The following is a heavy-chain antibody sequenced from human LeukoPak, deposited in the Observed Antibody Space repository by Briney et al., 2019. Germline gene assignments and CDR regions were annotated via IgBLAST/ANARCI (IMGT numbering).Heavy chain of an antibody. V-gene: IGHV7-4-1*02. D-gene: IGHD3-10*01. CDR1: GYTFTSYA. Sequence: ASVKVSCKASGYTFTSYAMNWVRQAPGQGLEWMGWINTNTGNPTYAQGFTGRFVFSLDTSVSTAYLQISSLKAEDTAVCYCARGPLTLLWFGAGAYDWGQGTLVTVSS. J-gene: IGHJ4*02. CDR2: INTNTGNP. CDR3: ARGPLTLLWFGAGAYD.